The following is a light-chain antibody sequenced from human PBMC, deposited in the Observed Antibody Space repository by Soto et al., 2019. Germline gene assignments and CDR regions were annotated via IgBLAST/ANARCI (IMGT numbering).Light chain of an antibody. V-gene: IGKV3-20*01. J-gene: IGKJ2*01. CDR1: QSVSTSY. CDR2: GAS. Sequence: EIVLTQSPGTLSLSPGERATLSCRASQSVSTSYLAWYQQKPGQAPRLLIYGASSRATGIPDRFSGSGSGTDVTLTISRLEHEDYSVDYCQQYGSYSLMYTFGQGTKLEIK. CDR3: QQYGSYSLMYT.